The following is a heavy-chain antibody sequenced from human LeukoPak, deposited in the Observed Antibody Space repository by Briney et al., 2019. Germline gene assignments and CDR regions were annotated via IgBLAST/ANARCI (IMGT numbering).Heavy chain of an antibody. CDR1: GFTLTRYA. Sequence: GGSLRLSCAASGFTLTRYAMSWVRPAPGEWLEWVANIKQDGSEKYYVASVKGRFTITRDNATNSLYLQMNSLRAEDTAVYYCARVGYSSGWYSGFDYWRQGTLVTVSS. CDR3: ARVGYSSGWYSGFDY. J-gene: IGHJ4*02. V-gene: IGHV3-7*01. D-gene: IGHD6-19*01. CDR2: IKQDGSEK.